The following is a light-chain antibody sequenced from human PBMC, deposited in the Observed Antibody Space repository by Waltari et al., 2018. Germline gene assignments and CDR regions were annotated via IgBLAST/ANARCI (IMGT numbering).Light chain of an antibody. Sequence: DIQLTQSPSSLSASVGDQVTITCQASQDIGNYLNWYQQKPGKSPNLLIHAASNLERGVPTRFSERGAGTHISITISSLQTGDFATYYCQQYPSLPYTFGQGTILDI. CDR3: QQYPSLPYT. J-gene: IGKJ2*01. V-gene: IGKV1-33*01. CDR2: AAS. CDR1: QDIGNY.